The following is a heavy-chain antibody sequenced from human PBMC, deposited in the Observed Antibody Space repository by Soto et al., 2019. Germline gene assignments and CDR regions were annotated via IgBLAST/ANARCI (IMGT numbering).Heavy chain of an antibody. CDR3: AREPEPGYSSSWKDY. CDR2: IIPILGIA. J-gene: IGHJ4*02. D-gene: IGHD6-13*01. V-gene: IGHV1-69*08. CDR1: GGTFSSYT. Sequence: QVQLVQSGAEVKKPGSSVKVSCKASGGTFSSYTISWVRQAPGQGLEWMGRIIPILGIANYAQKFQGRVTITADKSTSTAYMELSSLRSEDTAVYYCAREPEPGYSSSWKDYWGQGTLVTVSS.